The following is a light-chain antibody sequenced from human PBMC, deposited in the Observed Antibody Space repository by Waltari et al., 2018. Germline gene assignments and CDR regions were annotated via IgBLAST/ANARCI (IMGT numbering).Light chain of an antibody. CDR2: DVT. V-gene: IGLV2-11*01. CDR1: SSDVGGYNY. J-gene: IGLJ2*01. Sequence: QSALTQPRSVSGSPGQSVAISCTGTSSDVGGYNYVSWYQQYPGKAPKLIIYDVTKRPSGVLARFSGPKSGNTASLTISGLQAEDEADYYCCSYAGTYTPLFGGGTKLTVL. CDR3: CSYAGTYTPL.